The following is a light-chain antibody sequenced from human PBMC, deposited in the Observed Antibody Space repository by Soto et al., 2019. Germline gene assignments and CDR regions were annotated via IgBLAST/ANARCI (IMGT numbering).Light chain of an antibody. CDR3: MQALQNPLT. CDR1: QSLLYSNGKHY. CDR2: LGS. J-gene: IGKJ4*01. Sequence: EIVMTQSPLSLPVSPGEPASISCRSSQSLLYSNGKHYLDWYLQRPGQFPQLLMYLGSTRASGVPDRFSGSGSGTDFTLTISRVEAEDVGVYYCMQALQNPLTFGGGTKVEIK. V-gene: IGKV2-28*01.